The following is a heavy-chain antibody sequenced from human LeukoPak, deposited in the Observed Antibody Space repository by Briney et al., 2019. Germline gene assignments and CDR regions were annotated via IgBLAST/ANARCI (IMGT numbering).Heavy chain of an antibody. CDR3: ARGLIAVAGTLAY. CDR1: GGSFSGYY. CDR2: INHSGST. D-gene: IGHD6-19*01. J-gene: IGHJ4*02. V-gene: IGHV4-34*01. Sequence: SETLSLTCAVYGGSFSGYYWTWIRQPPGKGLEWIGEINHSGSTNYNPSLKSRVTISVDTSKNHFSLKLNSVTAADSAVYYCARGLIAVAGTLAYWGQGTLVTVSS.